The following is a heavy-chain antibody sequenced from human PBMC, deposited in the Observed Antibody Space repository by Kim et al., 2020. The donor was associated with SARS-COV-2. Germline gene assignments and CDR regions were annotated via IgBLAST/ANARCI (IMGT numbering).Heavy chain of an antibody. CDR2: IYYSGST. CDR1: GGSVSSGSYY. D-gene: IGHD5-12*01. V-gene: IGHV4-61*01. Sequence: SETLSLTCTVSGGSVSSGSYYWSWIRQPPGKGLEWIGYIYYSGSTNYNPSLKSRVTISVDTSKNQFSLKLSSVTAADTAVYYCARFIVATIGLDYWGQGTLVTVSS. CDR3: ARFIVATIGLDY. J-gene: IGHJ4*02.